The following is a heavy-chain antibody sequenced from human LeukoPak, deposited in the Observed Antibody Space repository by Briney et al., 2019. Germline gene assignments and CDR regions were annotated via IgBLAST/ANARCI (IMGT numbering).Heavy chain of an antibody. Sequence: GGSLRLSCAASGFTFSSYAMHWVRQAPGKGLEWVAVISYDGSNKYYADSVKGRFTISRDNSKNTLYLQMNSLRAEDTAVYYCARTPRDGCNSPYFDYWGQGTLVTVSS. CDR3: ARTPRDGCNSPYFDY. V-gene: IGHV3-30-3*01. D-gene: IGHD5-24*01. CDR1: GFTFSSYA. J-gene: IGHJ4*02. CDR2: ISYDGSNK.